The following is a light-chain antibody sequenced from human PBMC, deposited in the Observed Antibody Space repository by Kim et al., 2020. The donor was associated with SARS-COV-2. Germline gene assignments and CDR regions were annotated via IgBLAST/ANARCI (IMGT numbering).Light chain of an antibody. J-gene: IGKJ4*01. CDR3: LQYNDYPLT. CDR2: RAS. Sequence: DIQMTQSPSTLSASVGDRVTITCRASQSFSTWLAWYQQKPGKAPKLLIYRASSLESGVPSRFSGSGSGTEFTLTISSLQPDDFVTYYCLQYNDYPLTFGAGTKVDIK. V-gene: IGKV1-5*03. CDR1: QSFSTW.